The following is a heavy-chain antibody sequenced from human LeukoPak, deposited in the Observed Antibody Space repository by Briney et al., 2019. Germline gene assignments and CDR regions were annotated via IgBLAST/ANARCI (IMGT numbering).Heavy chain of an antibody. CDR3: ARVPHYGDYGLYYFDY. CDR2: IYSGGST. V-gene: IGHV3-53*01. CDR1: GFTVSSNY. J-gene: IGHJ4*02. D-gene: IGHD4-17*01. Sequence: GSLRLSCAASGFTVSSNYMSWVRQAPGKGLEWVSVIYSGGSTYYADSVKGRFTISRDNSKNTLYLQMNSLRAEDTAVYYCARVPHYGDYGLYYFDYWGQGTLVTVSS.